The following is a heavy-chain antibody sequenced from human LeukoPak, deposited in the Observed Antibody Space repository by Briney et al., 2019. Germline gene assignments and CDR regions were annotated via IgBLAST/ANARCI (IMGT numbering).Heavy chain of an antibody. Sequence: PGGSLRLSCAASGFTFSTCAMHWVRQAPGEGLEWVAVMSYDGNTKYYADSMKGRFTISRDNSKNTLYLQMNSLRAEDTAVYYCARVFPHPHHGDPLDWLGQGTLVTVSS. J-gene: IGHJ4*02. CDR3: ARVFPHPHHGDPLDW. CDR1: GFTFSTCA. V-gene: IGHV3-30*04. D-gene: IGHD3-10*01. CDR2: MSYDGNTK.